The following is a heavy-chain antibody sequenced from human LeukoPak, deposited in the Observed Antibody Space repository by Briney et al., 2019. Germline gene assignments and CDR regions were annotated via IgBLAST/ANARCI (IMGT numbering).Heavy chain of an antibody. CDR3: AKHYYGSGRTNYYFDY. V-gene: IGHV3-23*01. J-gene: IGHJ4*02. D-gene: IGHD3-10*01. CDR1: GFTFSTYG. Sequence: GGSLRLSCAASGFTFSTYGMSWVRQAPGKGLEWVSGISGSGGSRFYTDSVKGRFTISRDNSKNTLYLQMNSLRAEDTAVYNCAKHYYGSGRTNYYFDYWGQGTLVTVSS. CDR2: ISGSGGSR.